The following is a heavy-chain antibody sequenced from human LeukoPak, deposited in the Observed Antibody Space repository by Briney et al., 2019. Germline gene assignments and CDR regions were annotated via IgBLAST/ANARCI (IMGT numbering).Heavy chain of an antibody. V-gene: IGHV4-34*01. CDR1: GGTFSGYY. J-gene: IGHJ4*02. CDR3: ARARVHGSGSYDY. CDR2: INHSGST. Sequence: PSETLSLTCAVYGGTFSGYYWSWIRQPPGKGLEWIGEINHSGSTNYNPSLKSRVTISVDTSKNQFSLKLSSVTAADTAVYYCARARVHGSGSYDYWGQGTLVTVSS. D-gene: IGHD3-10*01.